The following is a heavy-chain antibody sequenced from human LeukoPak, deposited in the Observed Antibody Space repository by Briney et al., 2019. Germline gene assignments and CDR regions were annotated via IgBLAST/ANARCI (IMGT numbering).Heavy chain of an antibody. D-gene: IGHD3-22*01. CDR1: GYTFTSYA. Sequence: ASVKVSFKASGYTFTSYAMNWVRQAPGQGLEWMGWISAYNGNTNYAQKLQGRVTMTTDTSTSTAYMELRSLRSDDTAVYYCARAINTRWTMILRHPFDYWGQGTLVTVSS. J-gene: IGHJ4*02. CDR3: ARAINTRWTMILRHPFDY. CDR2: ISAYNGNT. V-gene: IGHV1-18*04.